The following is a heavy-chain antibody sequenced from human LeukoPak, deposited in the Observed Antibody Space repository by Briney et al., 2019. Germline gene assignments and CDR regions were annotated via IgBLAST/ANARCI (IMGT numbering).Heavy chain of an antibody. CDR1: GYTFTSYG. CDR2: IIPIFGTA. Sequence: SVKVSCKASGYTFTSYGISWVRQAPGQGLEWMGGIIPIFGTANYAQKFQGRVTITADESTSTAYMELSSLRSEDTAVYYCARNDDYYDSSGYLYYFDYWGQGTLVTVSS. J-gene: IGHJ4*02. D-gene: IGHD3-22*01. CDR3: ARNDDYYDSSGYLYYFDY. V-gene: IGHV1-69*13.